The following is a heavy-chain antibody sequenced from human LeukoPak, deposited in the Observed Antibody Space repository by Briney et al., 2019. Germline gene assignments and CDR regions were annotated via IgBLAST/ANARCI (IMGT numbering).Heavy chain of an antibody. V-gene: IGHV3-21*01. CDR2: ISFGGSHI. Sequence: GWALRLSCVPSRFSFSSYSMTWVRRAPGTGREWVSSISFGGSHILYTDSVKGRFTIFRDHSKKSLYLEMDSLRAEDTAVYFFSRIVRTSPYGMDVWGQGTTVTVSS. CDR1: RFSFSSYS. CDR3: SRIVRTSPYGMDV. D-gene: IGHD3-22*01. J-gene: IGHJ6*02.